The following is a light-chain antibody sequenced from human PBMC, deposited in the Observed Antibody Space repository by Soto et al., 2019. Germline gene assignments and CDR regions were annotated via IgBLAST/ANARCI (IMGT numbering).Light chain of an antibody. Sequence: EIVLTQSPATLSLSPGDRATLSCRASQSVSTYVNWFQQKPGQPPRLLIYAASTRVTGIPDRISGSGSGTDFSLTNSSLEPEDSAVYYCQQNSNLQGTFGQGTKVEIK. CDR2: AAS. J-gene: IGKJ1*01. CDR3: QQNSNLQGT. V-gene: IGKV3-11*01. CDR1: QSVSTY.